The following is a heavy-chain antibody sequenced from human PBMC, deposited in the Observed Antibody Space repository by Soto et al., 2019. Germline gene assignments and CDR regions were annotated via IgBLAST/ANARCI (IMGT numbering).Heavy chain of an antibody. Sequence: EVQLLESGGGLVQPGGSMRLSCAASGFTFSSYAMRWVRQAPVKGLEWVSAISGSGGSTYYADSVKGRFTISRDNPKNTLYLQMTSLSAEDTAVYYCARRGSGSYYDYWGQGTLVTVSS. CDR1: GFTFSSYA. V-gene: IGHV3-23*01. CDR2: ISGSGGST. D-gene: IGHD1-26*01. CDR3: ARRGSGSYYDY. J-gene: IGHJ4*02.